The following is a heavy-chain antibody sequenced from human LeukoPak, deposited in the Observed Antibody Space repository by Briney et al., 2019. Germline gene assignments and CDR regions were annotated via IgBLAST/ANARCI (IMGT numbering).Heavy chain of an antibody. CDR3: ACYYGSGMEAFDI. CDR2: ISGSGGST. CDR1: GFTFSSYA. D-gene: IGHD3-10*01. J-gene: IGHJ3*02. Sequence: GGSLRLSCAASGFTFSSYAMSWVRQAPGKGLEWVSAISGSGGSTYYAGSVKGRFAISRDNSKNTLYLQMNSLRAEDTAVYYCACYYGSGMEAFDIWGQGTMVTVSS. V-gene: IGHV3-23*01.